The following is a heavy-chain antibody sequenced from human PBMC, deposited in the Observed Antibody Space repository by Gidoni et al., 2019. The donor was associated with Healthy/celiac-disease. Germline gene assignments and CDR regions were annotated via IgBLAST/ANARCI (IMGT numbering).Heavy chain of an antibody. CDR2: ISYDGSNK. CDR1: GFTFSSYG. Sequence: QVQLVESGAGVVQPGRSLGLSCSACGFTFSSYGMHWVRQAPGKGLEWVAVISYDGSNKYYADSVKGRFTISRDNSKNTLYLQMNSLRAEDTAVYYCAKSSRILQLYGMDVWGQGTTVTVSS. J-gene: IGHJ6*02. V-gene: IGHV3-30*18. D-gene: IGHD2-15*01. CDR3: AKSSRILQLYGMDV.